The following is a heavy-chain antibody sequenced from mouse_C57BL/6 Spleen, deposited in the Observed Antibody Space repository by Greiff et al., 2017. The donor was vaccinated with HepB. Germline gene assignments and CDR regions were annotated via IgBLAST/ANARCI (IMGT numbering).Heavy chain of an antibody. CDR3: VRQKAQGVLDY. Sequence: EVKLVESGGGLVQPKGSLKLSCAASGFSFNTYAMNWVRQAPGKGLEWVARIRSKSNNYATYYADSVKDRFTISRDDSESMLYLQMNNLKTEDTAMYYCVRQKAQGVLDYWGQGTTLTVSS. J-gene: IGHJ2*01. CDR1: GFSFNTYA. D-gene: IGHD3-2*02. V-gene: IGHV10-1*01. CDR2: IRSKSNNYAT.